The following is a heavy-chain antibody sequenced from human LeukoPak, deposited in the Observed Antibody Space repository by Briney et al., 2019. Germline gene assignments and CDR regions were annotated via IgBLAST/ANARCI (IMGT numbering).Heavy chain of an antibody. CDR3: ARPPRPFYYYYMAI. CDR1: GYTFSRYY. J-gene: IGHJ6*03. V-gene: IGHV1-46*03. Sequence: ASVKVSCKTSGYTFSRYYMNWVRQAPGKGLEWMGIIDPSGSTTSYAPKFQGRLTMTRDTSTSTDYMELTGLTSEDTAVYYCARPPRPFYYYYMAIWGTGTTVTVSS. CDR2: IDPSGSTT.